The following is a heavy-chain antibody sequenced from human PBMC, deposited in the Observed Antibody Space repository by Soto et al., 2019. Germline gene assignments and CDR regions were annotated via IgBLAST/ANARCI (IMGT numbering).Heavy chain of an antibody. CDR3: ARGSGSYGWDY. CDR1: GFTFSSHE. D-gene: IGHD1-26*01. V-gene: IGHV3-48*03. J-gene: IGHJ4*02. Sequence: EVQLVESGGGLVQPGGSLRLYCADSGFTFSSHEMNWVRQAPGQGLEWVSYISSSGSTIYYADSVKGRFTISRDNARNSLYLHMNSLRAEDTAVYYCARGSGSYGWDYWGQGTLVTVSS. CDR2: ISSSGSTI.